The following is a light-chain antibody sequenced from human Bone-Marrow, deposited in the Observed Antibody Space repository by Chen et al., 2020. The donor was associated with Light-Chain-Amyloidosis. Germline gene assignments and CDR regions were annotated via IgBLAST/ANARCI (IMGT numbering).Light chain of an antibody. V-gene: IGLV2-14*02. J-gene: IGLJ1*01. CDR2: EST. CDR3: QSYDRSLSTYV. Sequence: QSALTQPASVSGSPGQWITISCTGTISHVGSYNLVSWYQHNPGKAPKLIIYESTERPSGVSNRFSGSKSGNTASLAITGLQAEDEADYYCQSYDRSLSTYVFGTGTRATVL. CDR1: ISHVGSYNL.